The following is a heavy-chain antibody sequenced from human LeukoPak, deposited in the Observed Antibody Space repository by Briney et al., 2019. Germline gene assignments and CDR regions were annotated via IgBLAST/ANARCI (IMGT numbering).Heavy chain of an antibody. CDR2: INPNSGDT. J-gene: IGHJ4*02. Sequence: ASVKVSCKASGYTFTGYYMHWVRQAPGQGLEWMGWINPNSGDTNYAQKFQGRVTMTRDTSINTAYMELSRLRSDDTAVYYCARAPSYYSDSYFDYWGQGTLVTVSS. CDR1: GYTFTGYY. V-gene: IGHV1-2*02. D-gene: IGHD3-22*01. CDR3: ARAPSYYSDSYFDY.